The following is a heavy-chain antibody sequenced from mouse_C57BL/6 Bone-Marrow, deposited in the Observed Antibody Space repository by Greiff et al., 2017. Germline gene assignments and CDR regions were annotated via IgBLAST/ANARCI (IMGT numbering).Heavy chain of an antibody. Sequence: EVQLQQSGPELVKPGASVKISCKASGYTFTDYYMNWVKQSHGKSLEWIGDINPNNGGTSYNQKFKGKATLTVDKSSSTAYMELRSLTSEDSAVYYCAREGESYDYDYAMDYWGQGTPVTVSS. CDR1: GYTFTDYY. CDR2: INPNNGGT. CDR3: AREGESYDYDYAMDY. V-gene: IGHV1-26*01. J-gene: IGHJ4*01. D-gene: IGHD2-4*01.